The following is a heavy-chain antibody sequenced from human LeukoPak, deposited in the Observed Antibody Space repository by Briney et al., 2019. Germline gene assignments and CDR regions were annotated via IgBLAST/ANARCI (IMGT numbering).Heavy chain of an antibody. CDR2: FSGSGGST. Sequence: PGGSLRLSCAASGFTFSSYAMSWVRQAPGKGLEWVSAFSGSGGSTYCADSVKGRFTISRDNSKNTLYLQMNSLRAEDTAVYYCAKSGYNRFDYWGRGTLVTVSS. CDR3: AKSGYNRFDY. V-gene: IGHV3-23*01. D-gene: IGHD5-24*01. J-gene: IGHJ4*02. CDR1: GFTFSSYA.